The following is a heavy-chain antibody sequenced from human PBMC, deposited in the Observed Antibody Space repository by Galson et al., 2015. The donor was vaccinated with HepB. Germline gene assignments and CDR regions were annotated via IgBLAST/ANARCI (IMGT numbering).Heavy chain of an antibody. J-gene: IGHJ3*02. V-gene: IGHV3-53*01. CDR3: SITIYDGAFDI. D-gene: IGHD3-3*01. Sequence: SLRLSCAASGFTVSSNYMSWVRQAPGKGLEWVSVIYSGGSTYYADSVKGRFTISRDNYKNTRYLQMNSLRAEDTAVYYCSITIYDGAFDIWGQGTMVTVSS. CDR1: GFTVSSNY. CDR2: IYSGGST.